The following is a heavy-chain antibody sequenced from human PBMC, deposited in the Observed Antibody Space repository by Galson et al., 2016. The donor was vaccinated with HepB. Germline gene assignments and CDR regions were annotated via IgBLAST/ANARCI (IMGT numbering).Heavy chain of an antibody. J-gene: IGHJ4*02. CDR1: GGSISSSSYY. V-gene: IGHV4-39*01. D-gene: IGHD2-2*01. CDR3: ARHVTSVSPVD. Sequence: SETLSLTCTVSGGSISSSSYYWGWIRQPPGKGLEWIGSNYDSGRTYYNPSLKSRVTISVDTSKNQFSLKLNSLTAADTAVYYCARHVTSVSPVDWGQGTLVAVYS. CDR2: NYDSGRT.